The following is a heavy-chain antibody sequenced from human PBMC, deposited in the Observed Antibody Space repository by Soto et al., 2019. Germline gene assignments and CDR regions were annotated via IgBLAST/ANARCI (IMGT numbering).Heavy chain of an antibody. CDR2: IWFDGSNK. CDR1: GFTFSSYA. V-gene: IGHV3-33*01. J-gene: IGHJ4*02. CDR3: ARGQLPAATTYFDF. Sequence: QAGGSLRLSCAASGFTFSSYAIHWVRQAPGKGLEWVAIIWFDGSNKYYADSVKGRFSISRDNSKNTLFLQMDSLRAEDTAVYYCARGQLPAATTYFDFWGQGTLVTVS. D-gene: IGHD2-15*01.